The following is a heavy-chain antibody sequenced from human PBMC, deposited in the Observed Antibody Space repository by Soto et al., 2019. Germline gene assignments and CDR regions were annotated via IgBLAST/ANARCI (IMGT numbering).Heavy chain of an antibody. CDR3: ARDWQQLISDYYYYGMDV. CDR2: IIPIFGTA. Sequence: SVKVSCKASGGTFSSYAISWVRQAPGQGLEWMGGIIPIFGTANYAQKFQGRVTITADESTSTAYMELSSLRSEDTAVYYCARDWQQLISDYYYYGMDVWGQGTTVTVSS. V-gene: IGHV1-69*13. J-gene: IGHJ6*02. CDR1: GGTFSSYA. D-gene: IGHD6-13*01.